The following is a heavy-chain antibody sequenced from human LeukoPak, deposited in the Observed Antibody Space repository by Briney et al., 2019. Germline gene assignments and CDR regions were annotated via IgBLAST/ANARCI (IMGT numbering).Heavy chain of an antibody. V-gene: IGHV3-30*18. CDR1: GFTFSSYG. CDR2: ISYDGSNK. J-gene: IGHJ4*02. CDR3: AKEGVDTAMVFDY. D-gene: IGHD5-18*01. Sequence: PGGSLRLSCAASGFTFSSYGMHWVRQAPGKRLEWVAVISYDGSNKYYADSVKGRFTISRDNSKNTLYLQMNSLRAEDTAVYYCAKEGVDTAMVFDYWGQGTLVTVSS.